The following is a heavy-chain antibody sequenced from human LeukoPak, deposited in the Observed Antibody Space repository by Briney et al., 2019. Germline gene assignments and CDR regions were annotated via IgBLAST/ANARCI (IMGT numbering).Heavy chain of an antibody. V-gene: IGHV3-9*01. CDR1: GFSFDDYA. CDR2: ISWNSGNI. CDR3: AKDTRGYSYGSYFDY. J-gene: IGHJ4*02. Sequence: GGSLRLSCAASGFSFDDYAMHWVRQAPGKGLEWVSGISWNSGNIGYADSVRGRFTISRDNAKNSLYLQMNSLRADDTALYYCAKDTRGYSYGSYFDYWGQGTLVTVSS. D-gene: IGHD5-18*01.